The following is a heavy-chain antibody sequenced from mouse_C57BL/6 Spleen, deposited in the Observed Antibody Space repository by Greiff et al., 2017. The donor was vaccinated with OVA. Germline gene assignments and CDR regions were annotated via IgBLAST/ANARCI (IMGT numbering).Heavy chain of an antibody. J-gene: IGHJ1*03. V-gene: IGHV5-16*01. D-gene: IGHD1-1*01. Sequence: EVHLVESEGGLVQPGSSMKLSCTASGFTFSDYYMAWVRQVPEKGLEWVANINYDGSSTYYLDSLKSRFIISRDNAKNILYLQMSSLKSEDTATYYCARDGHYYGSSYGYFDVWGTGTTVTVSS. CDR3: ARDGHYYGSSYGYFDV. CDR2: INYDGSST. CDR1: GFTFSDYY.